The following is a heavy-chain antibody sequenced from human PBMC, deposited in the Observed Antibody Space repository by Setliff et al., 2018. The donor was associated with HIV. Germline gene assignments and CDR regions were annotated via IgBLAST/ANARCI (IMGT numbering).Heavy chain of an antibody. Sequence: ASVKVSCKASGYTFTSYAMHWVRQAPGQRLEWMGWINAGNGNTKYSQRFQGRVTITRDTSASTAYMELSSLRSEDTAVYYCARDRITMVRGVISGGFDYWGQGTLVTVSS. D-gene: IGHD3-10*01. CDR2: INAGNGNT. V-gene: IGHV1-3*01. CDR1: GYTFTSYA. CDR3: ARDRITMVRGVISGGFDY. J-gene: IGHJ4*02.